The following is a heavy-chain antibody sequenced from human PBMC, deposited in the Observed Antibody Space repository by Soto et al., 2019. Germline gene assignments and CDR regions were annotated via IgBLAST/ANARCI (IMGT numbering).Heavy chain of an antibody. V-gene: IGHV3-23*01. CDR1: GFTFSSYA. J-gene: IGHJ4*02. CDR2: ISGSGGST. D-gene: IGHD5-12*01. CDR3: AKVPFRSEKWLYFDY. Sequence: GGSLRLSCAASGFTFSSYAMSWVRQAPGKGLEWVSAISGSGGSTYYADSVKGRFTISRDNSKNTLYLQMNSLRAEDTAVYYCAKVPFRSEKWLYFDYWGQGTLVTVSS.